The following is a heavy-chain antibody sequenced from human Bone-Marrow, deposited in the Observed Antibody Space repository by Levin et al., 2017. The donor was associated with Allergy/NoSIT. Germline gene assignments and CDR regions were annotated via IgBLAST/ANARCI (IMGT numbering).Heavy chain of an antibody. D-gene: IGHD1-26*01. CDR1: GFTFTNYA. Sequence: SCAASGFTFTNYAMSWVRQAPGKGLEWVSGISESDGRTFYADSVKGRFTISRDKSTNTMFLQMNNLRVEDTAVYYCARDVGPWGPGTLVTVSS. J-gene: IGHJ5*02. CDR2: ISESDGRT. V-gene: IGHV3-23*01. CDR3: ARDVGP.